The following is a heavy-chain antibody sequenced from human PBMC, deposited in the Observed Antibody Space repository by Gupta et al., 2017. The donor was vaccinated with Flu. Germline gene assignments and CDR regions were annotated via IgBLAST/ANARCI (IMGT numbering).Heavy chain of an antibody. CDR3: AREGAPESAYPFDY. CDR2: FRTNPNNFAT. D-gene: IGHD3-16*01. V-gene: IGHV3-72*01. J-gene: IGHJ4*02. Sequence: APGKGLEWVGRFRTNPNNFATEYAASVEGRFTISRDDSKQSLYLQMNSLKTEDTAVYFCAREGAPESAYPFDYWGQGALVTVSS.